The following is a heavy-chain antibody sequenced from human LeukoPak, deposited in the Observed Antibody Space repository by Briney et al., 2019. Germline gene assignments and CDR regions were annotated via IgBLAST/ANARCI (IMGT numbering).Heavy chain of an antibody. V-gene: IGHV3-7*04. D-gene: IGHD5-12*01. CDR1: GFTFSNYW. CDR3: ARGYSGYLN. J-gene: IGHJ4*02. Sequence: PGGSLRLSCAASGFTFSNYWMGWVRQAPGKGLEWVANIKQDGSEKYYVDSVKGRFTISRDNAKNSLYLQMNSLRGDDTAVYYCARGYSGYLNWGQGTLVTVPS. CDR2: IKQDGSEK.